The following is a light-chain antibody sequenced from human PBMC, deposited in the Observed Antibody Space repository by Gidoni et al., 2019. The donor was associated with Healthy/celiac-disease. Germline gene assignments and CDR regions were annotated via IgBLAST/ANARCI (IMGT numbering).Light chain of an antibody. Sequence: DIQMTQSPSSLSASVGDRVPITCRASQSISSYLNWYQQKPGKAPKLLIYAASSLQSGVPSRFSGSGAGTDFTLTISSLQPEDFATYYCQQSYSTFTFXXXTRLEMK. V-gene: IGKV1-39*01. J-gene: IGKJ5*01. CDR2: AAS. CDR3: QQSYSTFT. CDR1: QSISSY.